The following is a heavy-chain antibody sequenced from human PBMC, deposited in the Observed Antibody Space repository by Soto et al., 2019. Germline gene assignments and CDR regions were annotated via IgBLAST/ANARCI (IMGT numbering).Heavy chain of an antibody. D-gene: IGHD3-9*01. CDR2: IYYSGST. V-gene: IGHV4-59*01. CDR1: GGSLSSYY. CDR3: ARGVRYFDMSD. J-gene: IGHJ3*01. Sequence: PSETLSLTCTVSGGSLSSYYWSWLRQPPGKGLEWIGYIYYSGSTNYNPSLKSRVTISVDTSKNQFSLKLSSVTAADTAVYYCARGVRYFDMSDWGQGTMVTVSS.